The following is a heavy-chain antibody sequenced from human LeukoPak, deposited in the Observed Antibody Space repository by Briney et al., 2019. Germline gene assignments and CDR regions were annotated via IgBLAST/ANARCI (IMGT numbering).Heavy chain of an antibody. D-gene: IGHD1-26*01. V-gene: IGHV3-9*01. Sequence: GGSLRLSCAASGFTFSSYAMSWVRQAPGKGLEWVSGISWNSGSIGYADSVKGRFTISRDNAKNSLYLQMNSLRAEDTALYYCAKYGPYSGSYNYWGQGTLVTVSS. J-gene: IGHJ4*02. CDR2: ISWNSGSI. CDR1: GFTFSSYA. CDR3: AKYGPYSGSYNY.